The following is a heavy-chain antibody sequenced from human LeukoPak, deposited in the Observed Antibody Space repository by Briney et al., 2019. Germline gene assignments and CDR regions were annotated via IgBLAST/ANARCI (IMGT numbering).Heavy chain of an antibody. CDR3: AREWLGFSGIGYYGMDV. V-gene: IGHV3-33*01. D-gene: IGHD5-12*01. CDR1: GFTFSSYG. Sequence: PGGSLRLSCAASGFTFSSYGMHWVRQAPGKGLEWVAVIWYDGSNKYYAGSVKGRFTISRDNSKNTLYLQMNSLRAEDTAVYYCAREWLGFSGIGYYGMDVWGQGTTVTVSS. CDR2: IWYDGSNK. J-gene: IGHJ6*02.